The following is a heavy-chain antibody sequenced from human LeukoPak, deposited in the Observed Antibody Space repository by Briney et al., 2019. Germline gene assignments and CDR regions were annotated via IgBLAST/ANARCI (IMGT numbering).Heavy chain of an antibody. J-gene: IGHJ3*02. Sequence: GGSLRLSCAASGFTFSSYAMHWVRQAPGKGLEWVAVISYDGSNKYYADSVKGRFTISRDNSKNTLYLQMNRLRAEDTAVYYCARRVRNYDILTGYSHDAFDIWGQGTMVTVSS. CDR1: GFTFSSYA. D-gene: IGHD3-9*01. CDR2: ISYDGSNK. V-gene: IGHV3-30*14. CDR3: ARRVRNYDILTGYSHDAFDI.